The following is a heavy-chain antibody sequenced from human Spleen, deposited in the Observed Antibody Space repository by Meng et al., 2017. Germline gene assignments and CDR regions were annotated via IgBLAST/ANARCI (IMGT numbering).Heavy chain of an antibody. CDR1: GGSFSGNC. Sequence: QVQVQQWGAGPLKPSETLSLTCAVDGGSFSGNCWSWIRQPPGKGLEWIEEINHSGSTNYNPSLKSRVTISVDTSKNQFSLQLSSVPAADTAVYYCARGPGIAAAGKPFDYWGQGTLVTVSS. CDR2: INHSGST. D-gene: IGHD6-13*01. J-gene: IGHJ4*02. CDR3: ARGPGIAAAGKPFDY. V-gene: IGHV4-34*01.